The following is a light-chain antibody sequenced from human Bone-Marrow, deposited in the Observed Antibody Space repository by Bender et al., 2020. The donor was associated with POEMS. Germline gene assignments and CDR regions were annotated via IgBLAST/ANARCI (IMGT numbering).Light chain of an antibody. V-gene: IGLV3-1*01. J-gene: IGLJ2*01. CDR3: QAWDSDVVV. CDR2: QDT. CDR1: KLGHKY. Sequence: SYELTQPPSVSVSPGQTATMTCSGDKLGHKYASWYQQRPGQSPVLVIYQDTRRPSGIPERFSGSTSGDTATLTISGTQAMDEADYYCQAWDSDVVVFGGGTKFTVL.